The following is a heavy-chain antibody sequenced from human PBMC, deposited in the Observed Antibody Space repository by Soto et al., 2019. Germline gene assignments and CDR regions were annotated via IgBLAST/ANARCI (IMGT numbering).Heavy chain of an antibody. CDR3: ARGIQLWYDFDY. Sequence: QVQLQQWGAGLLKPSETLSLTCAVYGGSFSGYYWSWIRQPPGKGLEWIGEINQSGSTNYNPSLKSRVTISVDTSKNQFSLKLSSVTAADTAVYYSARGIQLWYDFDYWGQGTLVTVSS. CDR1: GGSFSGYY. V-gene: IGHV4-34*01. J-gene: IGHJ4*02. D-gene: IGHD5-18*01. CDR2: INQSGST.